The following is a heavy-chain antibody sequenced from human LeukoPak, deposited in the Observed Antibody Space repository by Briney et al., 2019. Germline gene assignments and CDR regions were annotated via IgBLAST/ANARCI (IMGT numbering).Heavy chain of an antibody. Sequence: SETLSLTCTVSGGSISSYYWSWIRQPPGKGLEWIGYIYYSGSTNYNPSLKSRVTISVDTSKNQFSLKLSSVTAADTAVYYCARVPQGDFWSGYYMGMDVWGKGTTVTVSS. D-gene: IGHD3-3*01. J-gene: IGHJ6*04. CDR2: IYYSGST. CDR1: GGSISSYY. V-gene: IGHV4-59*01. CDR3: ARVPQGDFWSGYYMGMDV.